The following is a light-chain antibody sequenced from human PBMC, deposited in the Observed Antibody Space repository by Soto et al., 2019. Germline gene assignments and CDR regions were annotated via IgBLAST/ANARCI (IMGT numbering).Light chain of an antibody. Sequence: DIVMTQSPDSLAVSLGERATINCKSSQSVLYSSNNKNYLAWYQQKPGQPPKALIYWASTRESGVPDRFSGSGSGTDFTLTISSLEPEDFAVYYCQQRSNWPPSFGQGTRLEIK. CDR1: QSVLYSSNNKNY. V-gene: IGKV4-1*01. CDR3: QQRSNWPPS. J-gene: IGKJ5*01. CDR2: WAS.